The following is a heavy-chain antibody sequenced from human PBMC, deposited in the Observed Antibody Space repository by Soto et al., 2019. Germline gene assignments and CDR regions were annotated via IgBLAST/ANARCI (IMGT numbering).Heavy chain of an antibody. J-gene: IGHJ4*02. CDR1: GFTFSSYE. Sequence: GGSLRLSCAASGFTFSSYEMNWVRQAPGKGLEWVSYISSSGSTIYYADSVKGRFTISRGNAKNSLYLQMNSLRAEDTAVYYCARTYSSSSPFDYWGQGTLVTVSS. CDR2: ISSSGSTI. D-gene: IGHD6-6*01. CDR3: ARTYSSSSPFDY. V-gene: IGHV3-48*03.